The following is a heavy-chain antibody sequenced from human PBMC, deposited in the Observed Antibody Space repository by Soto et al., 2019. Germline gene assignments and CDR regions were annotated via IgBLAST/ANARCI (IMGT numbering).Heavy chain of an antibody. CDR1: GGSFSDYY. V-gene: IGHV4-34*01. CDR2: INHSGST. J-gene: IGHJ4*02. D-gene: IGHD4-17*01. CDR3: ARHASTTVTYYFDY. Sequence: PSETLSLTCAVYGGSFSDYYWNWIRQPPGKGLEWIGEINHSGSTNYNPSLKSRVTISVDTSKNHFSLNLSSVTAADTAVYYCARHASTTVTYYFDYWGQGTLVTVSS.